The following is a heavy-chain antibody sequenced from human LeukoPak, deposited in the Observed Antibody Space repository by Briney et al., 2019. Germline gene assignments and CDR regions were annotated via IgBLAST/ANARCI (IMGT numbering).Heavy chain of an antibody. Sequence: SETLSLTCTVSGYSISSGYYWGWIRQPPGKGLEWIGSIYHSGSTYYNPSLKSRVTISVDTSKNQFSLKLSSVTAADTAVYYCARGADYYGSGSYYFDYWGQGTLVTVSS. J-gene: IGHJ4*02. CDR1: GYSISSGYY. CDR3: ARGADYYGSGSYYFDY. CDR2: IYHSGST. V-gene: IGHV4-38-2*02. D-gene: IGHD3-10*01.